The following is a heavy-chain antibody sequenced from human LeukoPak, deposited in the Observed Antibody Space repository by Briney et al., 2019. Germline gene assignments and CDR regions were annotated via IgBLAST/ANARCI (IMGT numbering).Heavy chain of an antibody. V-gene: IGHV4-39*07. CDR2: IYYSGST. Sequence: PSETLSLTCTVSGGSISSSSYYWGWIRQPPGKGLEWIGSIYYSGSTYYNPSLKSRVTISVDTSKNQFSLKLSSVTAADTAVYYCARVTGHYGSGSYVDYWGQGTLVTVSS. J-gene: IGHJ4*02. D-gene: IGHD3-10*01. CDR1: GGSISSSSYY. CDR3: ARVTGHYGSGSYVDY.